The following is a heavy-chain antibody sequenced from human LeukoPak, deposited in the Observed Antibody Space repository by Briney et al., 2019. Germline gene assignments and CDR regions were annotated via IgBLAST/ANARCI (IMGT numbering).Heavy chain of an antibody. J-gene: IGHJ3*02. CDR1: GASISSNTYF. CDR3: ARHQPNLSYSITLRNAFDI. V-gene: IGHV4-39*01. CDR2: IYYTGST. D-gene: IGHD6-13*01. Sequence: SETLSLTCTVSGASISSNTYFWGWIRQPPGKGLDWIGSIYYTGSTYYNPSLKSRVTISIDTSKNQFSLKLSSVTAADTAVYYYARHQPNLSYSITLRNAFDIWGQGTVVTVSS.